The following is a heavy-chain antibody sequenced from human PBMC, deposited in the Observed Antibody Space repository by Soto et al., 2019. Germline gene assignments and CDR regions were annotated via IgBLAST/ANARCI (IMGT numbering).Heavy chain of an antibody. CDR1: GFTFSSYS. D-gene: IGHD3-3*01. J-gene: IGHJ4*02. Sequence: GSLRLSCAASGFTFSSYSMNWVRQAPGKGLEWVSSISSSSSYIYYADSVKGRFTISRDNAKNSLYLQMNSLRAEDTAVYYCARDLVRDYDFWSGYSNGGDYWGQGTLVTVSS. CDR2: ISSSSSYI. V-gene: IGHV3-21*01. CDR3: ARDLVRDYDFWSGYSNGGDY.